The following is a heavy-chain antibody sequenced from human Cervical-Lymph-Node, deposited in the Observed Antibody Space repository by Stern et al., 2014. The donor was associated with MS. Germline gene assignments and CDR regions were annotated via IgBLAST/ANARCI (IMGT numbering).Heavy chain of an antibody. D-gene: IGHD4-11*01. CDR1: GYTFTNYA. V-gene: IGHV7-4-1*02. CDR2: INTNTGDP. CDR3: TRQDSNYIFDY. J-gene: IGHJ4*02. Sequence: VQLVESGSQMKNPGDSVKVSCKGSGYTFTNYALNWVRQAPGQGLEWMGWINTNTGDPTYAQAFTGRVVFSLDTSVSTAYLQISGLKAEDTAVYYCTRQDSNYIFDYWGQGTLVTVSS.